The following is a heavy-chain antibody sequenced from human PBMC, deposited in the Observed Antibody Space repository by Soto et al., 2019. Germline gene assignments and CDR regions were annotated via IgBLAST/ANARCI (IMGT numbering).Heavy chain of an antibody. Sequence: SETLSLTCAVSGASIDSGGYYWNWIRQHPGKGLEWIGNIYYSGNINYNPSLKSRVTISVDTSENQFSLNLTSVTAADTAVYYCARGGAVWGQGTLVTVSS. CDR3: ARGGAV. D-gene: IGHD6-19*01. CDR1: GASIDSGGYY. V-gene: IGHV4-31*11. J-gene: IGHJ4*02. CDR2: IYYSGNI.